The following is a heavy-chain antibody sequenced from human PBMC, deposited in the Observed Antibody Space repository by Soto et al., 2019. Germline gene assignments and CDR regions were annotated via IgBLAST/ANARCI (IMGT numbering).Heavy chain of an antibody. CDR3: AADRRLLGQWLVR. J-gene: IGHJ4*02. V-gene: IGHV1-58*01. CDR2: IVVGSGNT. Sequence: ASVKVSCKASGFTFTSSAVQWVRQARGQRLEWIGWIVVGSGNTNYAQKFQERVTITRDMSTSTAYMELSSLRSEDTAVYYCAADRRLLGQWLVRWGQGTLVTVSS. CDR1: GFTFTSSA. D-gene: IGHD6-19*01.